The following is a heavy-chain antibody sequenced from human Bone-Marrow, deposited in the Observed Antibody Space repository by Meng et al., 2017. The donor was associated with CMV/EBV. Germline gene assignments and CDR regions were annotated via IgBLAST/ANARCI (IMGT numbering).Heavy chain of an antibody. D-gene: IGHD6-6*01. J-gene: IGHJ6*02. CDR2: ISSSSSTI. CDR3: GREYIAVREYHYGMDV. Sequence: GESLKISCAASGFTFSSYSMNWVRQAPGKGLEWVSYISSSSSTIYYADSVKGRFTISRDNAKNSLYLQMNSLRAEDTALYYCGREYIAVREYHYGMDVWGRGTTVTVSS. V-gene: IGHV3-48*04. CDR1: GFTFSSYS.